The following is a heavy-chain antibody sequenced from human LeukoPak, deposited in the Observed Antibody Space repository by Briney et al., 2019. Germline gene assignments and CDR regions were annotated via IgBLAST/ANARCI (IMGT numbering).Heavy chain of an antibody. CDR2: ISPDWSSA. D-gene: IGHD2/OR15-2a*01. CDR3: ARVSFCPRCHFDY. V-gene: IGHV3-74*03. J-gene: IGHJ4*02. CDR1: GFSFSSYW. Sequence: PGGSLRLSCAASGFSFSSYWMHWVRQAPGKGLVWVARISPDWSSALSADSVRGRFTISRDNADNTLYLQLNSLRAEDTAVYYCARVSFCPRCHFDYWGQGTLVTVSS.